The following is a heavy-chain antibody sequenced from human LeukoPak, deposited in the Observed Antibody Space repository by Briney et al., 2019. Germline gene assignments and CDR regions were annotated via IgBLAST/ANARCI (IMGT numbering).Heavy chain of an antibody. CDR2: IYYSGST. CDR1: GGSISSSSYY. J-gene: IGHJ4*02. CDR3: ARPDGGYVDY. D-gene: IGHD2-15*01. Sequence: PSETLSLTCTVSGGSISSSSYYWGWIRQPPGQGLEWIGSIYYSGSTYYDPSLKSRFTISVDTSKNQFSLKLSPVTAADTAVYYCARPDGGYVDYWGQGTLVTVSS. V-gene: IGHV4-39*01.